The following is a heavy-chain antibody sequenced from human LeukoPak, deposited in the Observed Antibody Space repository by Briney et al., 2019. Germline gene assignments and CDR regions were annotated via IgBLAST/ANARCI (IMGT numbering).Heavy chain of an antibody. CDR1: RCSTSNNY. D-gene: IGHD3-10*01. J-gene: IGHJ6*03. CDR3: ARCWVYGPDYFNSGSYNYYIDV. CDR2: IYPSGST. V-gene: IGHV4-4*09. Sequence: SETLSLTCTVSRCSTSNNYWSWIRQPPGKGLEWIGYIYPSGSTNYNPPLKSRVNISGDTSKNQFSLKLIAVTAADTAVYYCARCWVYGPDYFNSGSYNYYIDVWGKGTTVTVSS.